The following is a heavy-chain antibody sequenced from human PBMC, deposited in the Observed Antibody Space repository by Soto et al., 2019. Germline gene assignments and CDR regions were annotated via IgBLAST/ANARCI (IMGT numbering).Heavy chain of an antibody. V-gene: IGHV4-39*01. CDR2: IYYSGST. J-gene: IGHJ6*02. CDR3: ARLIGYCSSTSCYGKVYGMDV. Sequence: SETLSLTCTVSGASISSSSYYWGWIRQPPGKGLEWIGSIYYSGSTYYNPSLKSRVTISVDTSKNQFSLKLSSVTAADTAVYYCARLIGYCSSTSCYGKVYGMDVWGQGTTVT. CDR1: GASISSSSYY. D-gene: IGHD2-2*01.